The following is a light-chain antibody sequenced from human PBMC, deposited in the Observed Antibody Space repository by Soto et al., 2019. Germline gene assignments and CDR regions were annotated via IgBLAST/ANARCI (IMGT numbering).Light chain of an antibody. J-gene: IGLJ2*01. Sequence: QSVLTQPASVSGSPGQSITISCTGTRSDVGVYNYVSWYQQHPGKAPKLMIYEVTNRPSGVSNRFSGSKSGNTASLTISGLQADDEADYYCSSYTSTFTLVFXGGTKVTV. CDR2: EVT. CDR1: RSDVGVYNY. CDR3: SSYTSTFTLV. V-gene: IGLV2-14*01.